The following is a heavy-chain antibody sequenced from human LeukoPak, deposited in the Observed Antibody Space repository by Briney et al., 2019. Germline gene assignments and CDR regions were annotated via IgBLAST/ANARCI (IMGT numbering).Heavy chain of an antibody. CDR1: GFTFSSYA. CDR3: AKDRVPGVISYYFDY. V-gene: IGHV3-23*01. J-gene: IGHJ4*02. Sequence: GGSLRLSCAASGFTFSSYAMSWVRQAPGKGLEWVSAISGSGGSTYYADSVKGRFTISRDNSKNTLYLQMNSLRAEDTAVYYCAKDRVPGVISYYFDYWGQGTLVTVSS. D-gene: IGHD3-22*01. CDR2: ISGSGGST.